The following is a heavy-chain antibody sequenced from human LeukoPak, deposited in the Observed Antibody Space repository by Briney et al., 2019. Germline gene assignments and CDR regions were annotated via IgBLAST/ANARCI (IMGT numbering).Heavy chain of an antibody. CDR2: IKEDGSGK. CDR1: GFTFSDHW. V-gene: IGHV3-7*03. CDR3: ARGYYYGLGWFDP. Sequence: GGSLRLSCAASGFTFSDHWMTWVRQAPGKRLEWVANIKEDGSGKYYADSVKGRFTVSRDNAKNSLSLQMNSLRAEDTAVYYCARGYYYGLGWFDPWGQGTLVTVSS. J-gene: IGHJ5*02. D-gene: IGHD3-10*01.